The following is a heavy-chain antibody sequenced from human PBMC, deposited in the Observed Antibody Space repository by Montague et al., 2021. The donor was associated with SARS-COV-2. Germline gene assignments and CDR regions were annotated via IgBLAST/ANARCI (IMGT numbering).Heavy chain of an antibody. V-gene: IGHV6-1*01. CDR3: ARAERGSCGDGNCYQYFFNY. CDR1: GDSVSRDSVA. J-gene: IGHJ4*02. Sequence: CAISGDSVSRDSVAWNWIRQSPSRGLEWLGRTYYRSEWYSDYSVSVKSRISINPDTSKNQFSLQLNSVTPEDTAVYYCARAERGSCGDGNCYQYFFNYWGQGTLVTVSS. D-gene: IGHD2-15*01. CDR2: TYYRSEWYS.